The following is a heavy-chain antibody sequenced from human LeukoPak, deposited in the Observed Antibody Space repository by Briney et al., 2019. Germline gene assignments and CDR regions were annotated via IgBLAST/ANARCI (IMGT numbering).Heavy chain of an antibody. V-gene: IGHV7-4-1*02. D-gene: IGHD3-9*01. Sequence: ASVKVSCKASGGTFNNYVISWVRQAPGQGLEWMGWINTNTGNPTYAQGFTGRFVFSLDTSVSTAYLQISSLKAEDTAVYYCARVNYDILTGLSLVDYWGQGTLVTVSS. CDR1: GGTFNNYV. CDR3: ARVNYDILTGLSLVDY. J-gene: IGHJ4*02. CDR2: INTNTGNP.